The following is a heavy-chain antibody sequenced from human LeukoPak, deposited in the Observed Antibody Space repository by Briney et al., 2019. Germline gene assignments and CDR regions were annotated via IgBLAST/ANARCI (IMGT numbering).Heavy chain of an antibody. V-gene: IGHV3-21*06. J-gene: IGHJ4*02. D-gene: IGHD1-14*01. CDR3: ATETNGRHYDY. CDR2: IGPTGSDR. CDR1: GLTFSTSG. Sequence: GGSLRLSCTASGLTFSTSGFNWLRQAPGKGREGVASIGPTGSDRYHADSIKGRFTISRDNANNFLYLQMNSMRAEDTAVYYCATETNGRHYDYWGQGTLLTVFS.